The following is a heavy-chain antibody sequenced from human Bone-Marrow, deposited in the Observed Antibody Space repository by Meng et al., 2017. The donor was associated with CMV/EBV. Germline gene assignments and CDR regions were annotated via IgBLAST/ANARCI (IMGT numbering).Heavy chain of an antibody. CDR1: RYTFTGYY. V-gene: IGHV1-2*06. Sequence: ASVKVSCKASRYTFTGYYMHWVRQAPGQGLEWMGRINPNSGGADFAQKFQGRVTMTRDTSISTAYMEVSRLRSDDTAVYFCARARSEHSYAYDGTDYYYYYGMDVWGQGTTVTVSS. CDR2: INPNSGGA. J-gene: IGHJ6*02. D-gene: IGHD5-18*01. CDR3: ARARSEHSYAYDGTDYYYYYGMDV.